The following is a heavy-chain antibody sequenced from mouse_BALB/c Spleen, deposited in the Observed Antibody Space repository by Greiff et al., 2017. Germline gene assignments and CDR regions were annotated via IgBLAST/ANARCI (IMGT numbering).Heavy chain of an antibody. CDR2: ISSGGST. CDR1: GFTFSSYA. CDR3: ARSYRYDVGAMDY. D-gene: IGHD2-14*01. J-gene: IGHJ4*01. V-gene: IGHV5-6-5*01. Sequence: EVKLVESGGGLVKPGGSLKLSCAASGFTFSSYAMSWVRQTPEKRLEWVASISSGGSTYYPDSVKGRFTISRDNARNILYLQMSSLRSEDTAMYYCARSYRYDVGAMDYWGQGTSVTVSS.